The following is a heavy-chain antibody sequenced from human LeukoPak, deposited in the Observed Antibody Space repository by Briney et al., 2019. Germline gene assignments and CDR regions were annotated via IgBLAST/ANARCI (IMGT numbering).Heavy chain of an antibody. CDR1: GYTFTNYG. CDR3: ARERSRYDILTGYYKDRVTDY. Sequence: GASVKVSCKASGYTFTNYGISWVRQAPGQGLEWMGWISAYNGNTNYAQKLQGRVTMTTDTSTSTAYMELRSLRSDDTAVYYCARERSRYDILTGYYKDRVTDYWGQGTLVTVSS. J-gene: IGHJ4*02. D-gene: IGHD3-9*01. V-gene: IGHV1-18*01. CDR2: ISAYNGNT.